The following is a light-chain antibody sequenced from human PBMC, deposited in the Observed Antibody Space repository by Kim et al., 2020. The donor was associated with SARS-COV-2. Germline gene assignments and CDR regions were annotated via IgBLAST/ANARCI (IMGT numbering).Light chain of an antibody. CDR3: QSYDSALSGSV. Sequence: QSVLTQPPSVSGAPGQRVTISCTGSSSNLGAGHDVHWYQQFPGTAPKLLIYGNINRASGVPDRFSVSRSGTSASLAITGLQADDEADYYCQSYDSALSGSVFGGGTQLTVL. J-gene: IGLJ3*02. CDR2: GNI. V-gene: IGLV1-40*01. CDR1: SSNLGAGHD.